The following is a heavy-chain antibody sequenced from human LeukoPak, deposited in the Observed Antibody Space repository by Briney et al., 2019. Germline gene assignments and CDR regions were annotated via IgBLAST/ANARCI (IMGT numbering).Heavy chain of an antibody. CDR2: IDPSDSYT. V-gene: IGHV5-10-1*01. J-gene: IGHJ4*02. CDR3: ARHQGFGESAFIY. D-gene: IGHD3-10*01. CDR1: GYSFTSYW. Sequence: GESLRIFCKGSGYSFTSYWISWVRQMPGKDLEWMGRIDPSDSYTRYSPSFQGHVTISVDKSMSTAYLQWSSLKASDTAMYYCARHQGFGESAFIYWGQGTLVTVSS.